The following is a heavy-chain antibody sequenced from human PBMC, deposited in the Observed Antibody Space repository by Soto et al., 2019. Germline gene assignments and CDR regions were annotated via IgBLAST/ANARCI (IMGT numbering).Heavy chain of an antibody. D-gene: IGHD3-22*01. CDR2: IYYSGST. J-gene: IGHJ4*02. CDR1: GGSISSGDYY. Sequence: PSEPLSLTCTVSGGSISSGDYYWSWIRQPPGKGLEWIGYIYYSGSTYYNPSLKSRVTISVDTSKNQFSLKLSSVTAADTAVYYCARGSPSSGYYVVDYWGQGTLVTVSS. CDR3: ARGSPSSGYYVVDY. V-gene: IGHV4-30-4*01.